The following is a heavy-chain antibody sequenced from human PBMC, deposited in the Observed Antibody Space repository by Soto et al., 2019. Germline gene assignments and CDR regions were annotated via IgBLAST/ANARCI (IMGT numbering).Heavy chain of an antibody. J-gene: IGHJ4*02. D-gene: IGHD6-19*01. Sequence: QVQLVQSGAEVKKPGASVKVSCKASGYTFTSYGISRVRQAPGQGIEWMGWISAYNGNTNYAQKLQGRVTMTTDTSTSTAYMELRSLRSDDTAVYSCARGLFPLAVVAGTDFDYWGQGTLVTVSS. V-gene: IGHV1-18*04. CDR1: GYTFTSYG. CDR2: ISAYNGNT. CDR3: ARGLFPLAVVAGTDFDY.